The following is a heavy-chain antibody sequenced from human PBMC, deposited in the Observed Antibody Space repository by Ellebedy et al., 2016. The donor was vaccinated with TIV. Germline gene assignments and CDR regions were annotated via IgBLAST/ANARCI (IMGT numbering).Heavy chain of an antibody. V-gene: IGHV3-15*07. CDR3: TTDYKAVVTAIPYY. Sequence: GGSLRLSCAASGFTFSNAWMNWVRQAPGKGLEWVGRIKNKTDGGTTDYAAPVKGRFTISRDDSKNTLYLQMNSLKTEDTAVYYCTTDYKAVVTAIPYYWGQGTLVTVSS. CDR2: IKNKTDGGTT. J-gene: IGHJ4*02. CDR1: GFTFSNAW. D-gene: IGHD2-21*02.